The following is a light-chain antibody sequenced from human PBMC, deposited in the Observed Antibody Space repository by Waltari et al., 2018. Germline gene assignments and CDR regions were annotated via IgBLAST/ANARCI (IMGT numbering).Light chain of an antibody. V-gene: IGKV1-12*01. CDR3: QQYYTSPQT. Sequence: DIQMIQSPSSVSASVGDRVTITCRASQAISSWLAWYQQKPGKAPKHLIYAASRFQSGVPYRFSGSGSRTDFNLTISNLQPEDFATYYCQQYYTSPQTFGQGTKLEIK. CDR1: QAISSW. CDR2: AAS. J-gene: IGKJ2*01.